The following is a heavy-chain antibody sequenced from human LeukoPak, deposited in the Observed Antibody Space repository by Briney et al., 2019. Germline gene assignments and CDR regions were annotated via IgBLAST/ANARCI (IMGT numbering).Heavy chain of an antibody. Sequence: ASVKVSCKASGYTFTSYGISWVRQAPGQGLEWMGWISAYNGNTNYAQKLQGRVTMTTDTSTSTAYMELRSLRSDDTAVYYCARDMIVVVPAARGEDYWGQGTLVTVSS. V-gene: IGHV1-18*01. CDR1: GYTFTSYG. D-gene: IGHD2-2*01. CDR2: ISAYNGNT. J-gene: IGHJ4*02. CDR3: ARDMIVVVPAARGEDY.